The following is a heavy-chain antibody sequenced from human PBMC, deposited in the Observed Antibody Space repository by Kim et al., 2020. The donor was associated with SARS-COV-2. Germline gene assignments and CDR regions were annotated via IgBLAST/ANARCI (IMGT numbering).Heavy chain of an antibody. Sequence: SETLSLTCTVSGGSISSYYWSWIRQPPGKGLEWIGYIYYSGSTNYNPSLKSRVTISVDTSKNQFSLKLSSVTAADTAVYYCARVQYQSGGYFDYWGQGTLVTVSS. CDR3: ARVQYQSGGYFDY. D-gene: IGHD4-4*01. J-gene: IGHJ4*02. V-gene: IGHV4-59*13. CDR1: GGSISSYY. CDR2: IYYSGST.